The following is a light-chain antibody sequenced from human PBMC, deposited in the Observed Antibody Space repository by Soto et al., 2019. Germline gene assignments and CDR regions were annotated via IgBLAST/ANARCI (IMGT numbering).Light chain of an antibody. CDR1: QSVTNNY. V-gene: IGKV3-20*01. CDR3: QVFGSSPRYT. J-gene: IGKJ2*01. Sequence: ESVLTQSPGTLSLSPGERATLSCRATQSVTNNYFAWYQQKPGQSPRLLIYAASSRATGIPDRFSGSGSGTDFTLTISRLEPEDFAVYYCQVFGSSPRYTFGRGTKLEIK. CDR2: AAS.